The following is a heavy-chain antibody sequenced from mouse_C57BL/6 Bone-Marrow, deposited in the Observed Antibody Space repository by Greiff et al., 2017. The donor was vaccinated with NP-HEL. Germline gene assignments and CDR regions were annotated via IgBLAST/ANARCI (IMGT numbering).Heavy chain of an antibody. V-gene: IGHV1-76*01. J-gene: IGHJ2*01. Sequence: QVQLQQSGAELVRPGASVKLSCKASGYTFTDYYINWVKQRPGQGLEWIARIYPGSGNTYYNEKFKGKATPTAEKASSTAYMQLSSLTSEDSAVYFCATVITTVVATPGGFDDWGQGTTLTVSS. D-gene: IGHD1-1*01. CDR1: GYTFTDYY. CDR2: IYPGSGNT. CDR3: ATVITTVVATPGGFDD.